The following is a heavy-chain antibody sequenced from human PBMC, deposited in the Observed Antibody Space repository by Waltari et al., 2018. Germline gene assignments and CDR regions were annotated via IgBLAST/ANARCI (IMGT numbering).Heavy chain of an antibody. CDR1: GFTFGSYW. V-gene: IGHV3-7*01. Sequence: EVQLVESGGGLVQPGGSLRLSCSASGFTFGSYWMSWVRHAPGKGLEWVAKIQEDGREKNYVDSVKGRFTISRDNAKNSLYLQMNSLRAEDTAVYFCARDNSSSWYFFDYWGQGTVVTVSS. J-gene: IGHJ4*02. D-gene: IGHD6-13*01. CDR2: IQEDGREK. CDR3: ARDNSSSWYFFDY.